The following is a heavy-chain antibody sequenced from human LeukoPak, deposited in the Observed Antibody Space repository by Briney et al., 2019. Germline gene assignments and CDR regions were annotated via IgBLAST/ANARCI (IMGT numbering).Heavy chain of an antibody. CDR3: ARETMVRDFNWFDP. CDR1: GYTFTGYY. J-gene: IGHJ5*02. Sequence: VASVKVSCKASGYTFTGYYMHWVRQAPGQGLEWMGRINPNTGGTNFAQKFQGRVTMTRDTSISTAYMELSSLTSDDMAVYYCARETMVRDFNWFDPWGQGTLVTVSS. V-gene: IGHV1-2*06. CDR2: INPNTGGT. D-gene: IGHD3-10*01.